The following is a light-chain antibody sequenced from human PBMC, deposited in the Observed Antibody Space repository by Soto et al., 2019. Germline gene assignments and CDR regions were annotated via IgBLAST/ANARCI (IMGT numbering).Light chain of an antibody. CDR1: NIGSKN. V-gene: IGLV3-9*01. CDR2: RDS. CDR3: QVWDSSAVV. Sequence: SYELTQPLSVSVALGQTARITCGGNNIGSKNVHWYQQKPGQAPVVVIYRDSNRPSGIPERFSGSNSGNTATLTISRDQAGDEAYYYRQVWDSSAVVFGGGTKLTVL. J-gene: IGLJ2*01.